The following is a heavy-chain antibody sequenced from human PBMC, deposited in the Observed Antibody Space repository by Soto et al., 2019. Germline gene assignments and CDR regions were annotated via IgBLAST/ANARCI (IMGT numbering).Heavy chain of an antibody. CDR3: ARDRVDCSGGNCWRSVEDT. CDR1: GYTFTSYY. CDR2: IDPSGGGT. V-gene: IGHV1-46*01. Sequence: QVQLVQSGAEVKKPGASVKVSCKASGYTFTSYYMHWVRQAPGQGLEWMGIIDPSGGGTTYAQKFHGRLTMTRETSTSTVYMELSSLRSEDTAVYYCARDRVDCSGGNCWRSVEDTWGQGTLVTVSS. D-gene: IGHD2-15*01. J-gene: IGHJ5*02.